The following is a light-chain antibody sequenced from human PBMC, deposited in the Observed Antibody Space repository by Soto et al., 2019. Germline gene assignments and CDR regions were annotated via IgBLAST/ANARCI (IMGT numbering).Light chain of an antibody. CDR1: SSNIGSNT. CDR3: AAWDDSLNAVV. Sequence: QAVVTQPPSASGTPGQRVTISCSGSSSNIGSNTVNWYLQLPGTAPKLLVYSDNQRPSGVPERFSGSKSGTSASLAISGLQSEDEADYYSAAWDDSLNAVVFGGGTKLTVL. CDR2: SDN. J-gene: IGLJ2*01. V-gene: IGLV1-44*01.